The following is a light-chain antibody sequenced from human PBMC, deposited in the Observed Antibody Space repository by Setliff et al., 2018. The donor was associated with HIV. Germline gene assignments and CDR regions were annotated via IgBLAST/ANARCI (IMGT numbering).Light chain of an antibody. CDR2: DVS. CDR3: CSYAGNAYV. V-gene: IGLV2-11*01. CDR1: SSDVGGYNY. Sequence: SVSGSPGQSVTISCTGTSSDVGGYNYVSWYHQHPGKAPKLMISDVSKRPSGVPDRFSGSKSGNTASLTIPGLQAEDEADYYCCSYAGNAYVFGAGTKV. J-gene: IGLJ1*01.